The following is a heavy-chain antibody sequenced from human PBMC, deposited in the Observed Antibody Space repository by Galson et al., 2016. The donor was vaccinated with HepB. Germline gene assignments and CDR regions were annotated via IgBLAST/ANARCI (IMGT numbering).Heavy chain of an antibody. Sequence: SCAASGFNISNFAMSWVRQTPARGLEWVSVISISGGTTYYADSVKGRFTVSRDNPKNTVDLQMNRLRAEDTAVYYCAKDVGGWYWMWDYWGQGIPVTVSS. CDR3: AKDVGGWYWMWDY. CDR1: GFNISNFA. CDR2: ISISGGTT. D-gene: IGHD6-19*01. V-gene: IGHV3-23*01. J-gene: IGHJ4*02.